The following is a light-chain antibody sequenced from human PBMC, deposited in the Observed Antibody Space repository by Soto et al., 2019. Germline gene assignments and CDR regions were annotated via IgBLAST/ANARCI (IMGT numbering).Light chain of an antibody. J-gene: IGKJ5*01. Sequence: DIVMTQSPDSLTVSLGERATINCKASQSVLYSSTNKNYLTWYQQKPGQPPKLLIYWASTRESGVPDRFSGSGSGTDFTLTINNLQAEDVAVYYCQKYYSTPITFGQGTRLEIK. CDR1: QSVLYSSTNKNY. V-gene: IGKV4-1*01. CDR2: WAS. CDR3: QKYYSTPIT.